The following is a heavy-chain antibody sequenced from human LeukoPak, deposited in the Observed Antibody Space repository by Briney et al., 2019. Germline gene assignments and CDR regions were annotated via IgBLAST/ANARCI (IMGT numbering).Heavy chain of an antibody. CDR2: ISSSSSYT. Sequence: PGGSLRLSCAASGFTFSDYYMSWIRQAPGKGLEWVSCISSSSSYTNYADSVKGRFTISRDNAKNSLYLQMNSLRAEDTAVYYCARDSAAAGTNYYYGMDVWGQGTTVTVSS. CDR3: ARDSAAAGTNYYYGMDV. D-gene: IGHD6-13*01. V-gene: IGHV3-11*05. CDR1: GFTFSDYY. J-gene: IGHJ6*02.